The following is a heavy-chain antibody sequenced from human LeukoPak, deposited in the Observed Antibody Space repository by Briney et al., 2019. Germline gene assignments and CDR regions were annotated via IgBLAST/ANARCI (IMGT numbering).Heavy chain of an antibody. Sequence: SLRLSCAASGFPXSTYWMDWVRQAPGKGLVWVSRINSDGTYTTYADSVKGRFTISRDNAKDTLFLQMNTLRVEDTAVYYCARARFKSDYWGQGTLVTVSS. CDR1: GFPXSTYW. D-gene: IGHD3-3*01. CDR2: INSDGTYT. CDR3: ARARFKSDY. J-gene: IGHJ4*02. V-gene: IGHV3-74*01.